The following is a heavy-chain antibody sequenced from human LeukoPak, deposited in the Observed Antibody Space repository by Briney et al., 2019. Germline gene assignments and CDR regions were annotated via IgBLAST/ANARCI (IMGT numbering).Heavy chain of an antibody. Sequence: ASVKVSCKASGYXFTGYYMHWVRQAPGQGLEWMGWINPNSGGTNYAQKFQGRVTMTRDTSISTAYMELSKLRSDDTAVYYCARYHRVAAAGTDWFDPWGQGTLVTVSS. J-gene: IGHJ5*02. CDR2: INPNSGGT. CDR3: ARYHRVAAAGTDWFDP. V-gene: IGHV1-2*02. CDR1: GYXFTGYY. D-gene: IGHD6-13*01.